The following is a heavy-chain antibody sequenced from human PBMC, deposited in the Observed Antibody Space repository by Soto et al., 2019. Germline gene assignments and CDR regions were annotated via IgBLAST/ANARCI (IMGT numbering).Heavy chain of an antibody. CDR1: GFTFSSYW. CDR2: IKSDGSGT. J-gene: IGHJ4*02. Sequence: EVQLVESGGGLVQPGGSLRLSCAVSGFTFSSYWMHWVRQAPGKGLVWVSRIKSDGSGTSYADSVKGRFTISRDNAKNTLYLQMNSLRAEDKDVYYCVVTPGYWGQGTLVIVSS. CDR3: VVTPGY. V-gene: IGHV3-74*01. D-gene: IGHD2-21*02.